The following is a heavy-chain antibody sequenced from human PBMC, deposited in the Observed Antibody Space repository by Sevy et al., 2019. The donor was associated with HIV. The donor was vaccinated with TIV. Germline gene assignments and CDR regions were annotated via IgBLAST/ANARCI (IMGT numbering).Heavy chain of an antibody. J-gene: IGHJ4*02. CDR1: GFTFSSDW. CDR3: TRGTQGTSGQ. V-gene: IGHV3-74*01. CDR2: INSDGAST. Sequence: GGSLRLSCLFSGFTFSSDWMHWVRQVPGKGLFWVCRINSDGASTYYADTVKGRFTISRDKVRNTLYLQMNSLRVDDAALYFCTRGTQGTSGQWGQGTQVTVSS.